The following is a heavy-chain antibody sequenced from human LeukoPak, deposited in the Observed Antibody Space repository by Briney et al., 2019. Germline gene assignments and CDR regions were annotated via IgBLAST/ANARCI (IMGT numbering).Heavy chain of an antibody. CDR2: KDSIGST. Sequence: SETLSLTCSVSGGSTRSYYWRWVRQPAGKGLEWIGRKDSIGSTHYNPSLKSRITMSIDTSKNEFSLSVRSVTAADTAVYFCARQGYTASYYFLDYWSQGTLVTVSS. D-gene: IGHD1-26*01. CDR3: ARQGYTASYYFLDY. V-gene: IGHV4-4*07. J-gene: IGHJ4*02. CDR1: GGSTRSYY.